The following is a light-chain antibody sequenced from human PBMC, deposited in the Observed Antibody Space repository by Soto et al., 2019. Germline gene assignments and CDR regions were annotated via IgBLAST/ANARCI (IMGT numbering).Light chain of an antibody. Sequence: EIVLTQSPATLSLSPGERATLSCRASQSVSKYLACYQQKPGQAPRLLIHDASNRATGIPARFSGSGSGTDFTLTSSSLEPEDFGVYYCQQRSNWPQITFGGGTKVEIK. J-gene: IGKJ4*01. CDR2: DAS. V-gene: IGKV3-11*01. CDR3: QQRSNWPQIT. CDR1: QSVSKY.